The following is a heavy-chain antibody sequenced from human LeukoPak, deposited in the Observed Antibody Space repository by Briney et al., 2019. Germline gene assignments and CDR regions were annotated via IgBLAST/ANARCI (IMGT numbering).Heavy chain of an antibody. J-gene: IGHJ5*02. CDR3: ARGIVLRYFDWLLSPFDP. D-gene: IGHD3-9*01. CDR2: INHSGST. V-gene: IGHV4-30-2*01. Sequence: PSQTLSLTCTVSGGSISSGGYYWSWIRQPPGKGLEWIGEINHSGSTNYNPSLKSRVTISVDTSKNQFSLKLSSVTAADTAVYYCARGIVLRYFDWLLSPFDPWGRGTLVTVSS. CDR1: GGSISSGGYY.